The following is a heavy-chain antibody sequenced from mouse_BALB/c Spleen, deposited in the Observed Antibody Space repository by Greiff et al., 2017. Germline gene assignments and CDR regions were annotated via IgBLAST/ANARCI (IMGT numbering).Heavy chain of an antibody. Sequence: QVQLQQSGAELVKPGASVKLSCKASGYTFTSYYMYWVKQRPGQGLEWIGEINPSNGGTNFNEKFKSKATLTVDKSSSTAYMQLSSLTSEDSAVYYCTRDGNYYDAMDYWGQGTSVTVSA. CDR2: INPSNGGT. CDR1: GYTFTSYY. CDR3: TRDGNYYDAMDY. J-gene: IGHJ4*01. D-gene: IGHD2-1*01. V-gene: IGHV1S81*02.